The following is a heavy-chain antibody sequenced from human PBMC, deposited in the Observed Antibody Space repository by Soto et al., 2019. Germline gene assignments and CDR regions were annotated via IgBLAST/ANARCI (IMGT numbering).Heavy chain of an antibody. J-gene: IGHJ4*02. D-gene: IGHD6-13*01. CDR2: IYGSGGST. V-gene: IGHV3-23*01. Sequence: EVQLLESGGGLVQPGGSLRLSCAASGFTLTTYAMSWVRQAPGKGLEWVSTIYGSGGSTYYADSVKGRFTLSRDNSKNTLYLQMNSLRAEDTAIYYCAERVGSSWRYYFDYWGQGTLVTVSS. CDR3: AERVGSSWRYYFDY. CDR1: GFTLTTYA.